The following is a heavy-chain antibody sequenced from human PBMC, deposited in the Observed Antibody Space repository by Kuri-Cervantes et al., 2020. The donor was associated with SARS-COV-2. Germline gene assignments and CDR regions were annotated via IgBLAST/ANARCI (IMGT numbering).Heavy chain of an antibody. D-gene: IGHD2-2*01. J-gene: IGHJ6*02. Sequence: SETLSLTCTVSGGSISSYYWSWIRQPPGKGLEWIGYIYYSGSTNYNPSLKSRVTISVDTSKNQFSLKLSSVTAAVTAVYYCARLPAAPGYYYYYGMDVWGQGTTVTVSS. V-gene: IGHV4-59*01. CDR1: GGSISSYY. CDR2: IYYSGST. CDR3: ARLPAAPGYYYYYGMDV.